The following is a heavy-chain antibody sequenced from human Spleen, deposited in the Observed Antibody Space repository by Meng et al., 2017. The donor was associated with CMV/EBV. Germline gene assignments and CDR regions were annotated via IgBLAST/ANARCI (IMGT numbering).Heavy chain of an antibody. CDR2: INHSGST. CDR1: GWSFSGYY. V-gene: IGHV4-34*01. CDR3: ARGGGSTVAY. Sequence: HVRLSQCGAGLLKPSGTLSLTRSGYGWSFSGYYGSWIRQPPGKGLEWIGEINHSGSTYYNPSLKSRVTISVDTSKNQFSLKLSSVTAADTAVYYCARGGGSTVAYWGQGTLVTVSS. D-gene: IGHD4-11*01. J-gene: IGHJ4*02.